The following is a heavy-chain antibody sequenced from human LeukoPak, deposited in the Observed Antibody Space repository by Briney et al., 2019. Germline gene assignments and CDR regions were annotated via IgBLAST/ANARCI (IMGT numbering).Heavy chain of an antibody. D-gene: IGHD2-2*01. CDR2: IYYSGST. J-gene: IGHJ4*02. V-gene: IGHV4-59*01. Sequence: GSLRLSCAASGFTFSGYSMNWIRQPPGKGLEWIGYIYYSGSTDYNPSLKSRVTISVDTSKNQFSLKLTSVTAADSAVYYCATIGYCTSPSCSNFDYWGQGTLVTVSS. CDR1: GFTFSGYS. CDR3: ATIGYCTSPSCSNFDY.